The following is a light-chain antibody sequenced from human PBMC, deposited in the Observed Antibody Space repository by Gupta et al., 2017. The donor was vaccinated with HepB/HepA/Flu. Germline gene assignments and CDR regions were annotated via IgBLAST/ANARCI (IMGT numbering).Light chain of an antibody. Sequence: QSALTQPASVSGSPGQSITISCTGTSSDVGGYNYVSWYQQHPGKAPNLMIYDVSNRPAGVSSRFSASKSGNTASLTISVHEEEDAADYYCCSYTSSSTWVFGGGTKLTVL. V-gene: IGLV2-14*01. CDR3: CSYTSSSTWV. CDR1: SSDVGGYNY. J-gene: IGLJ3*02. CDR2: DVS.